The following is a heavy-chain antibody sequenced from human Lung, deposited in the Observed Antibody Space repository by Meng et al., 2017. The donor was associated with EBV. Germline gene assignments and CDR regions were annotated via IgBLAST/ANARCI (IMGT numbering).Heavy chain of an antibody. CDR3: ARGELLWDY. CDR1: GDLLSSGEYF. D-gene: IGHD2-2*01. V-gene: IGHV4-30-4*01. J-gene: IGHJ4*02. CDR2: MDYRGST. Sequence: VPLHESGPGLVQPSQTLSLTCTVSGDLLSSGEYFWSWIRQPPGKGLEWIGYMDYRGSTFYNPSLKSRVTISVDTSKDQFSLKLSSVTAADTAVYFCARGELLWDYWGQGTLVTVSS.